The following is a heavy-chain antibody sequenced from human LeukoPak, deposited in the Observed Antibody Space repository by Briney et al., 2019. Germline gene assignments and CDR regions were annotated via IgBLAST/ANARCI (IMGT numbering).Heavy chain of an antibody. CDR3: AKSSGYPRGFIFDY. V-gene: IGHV3-9*01. CDR1: GFTFDDYA. Sequence: GGSLRLSCAASGFTFDDYAMHWVRQAPGKGLEWVSGISWNSGSIGYADSVKGRFTISRDNAKNSLYLQMNSLRAEDTALYSCAKSSGYPRGFIFDYWGQGTLVTVSS. CDR2: ISWNSGSI. J-gene: IGHJ4*02. D-gene: IGHD3-22*01.